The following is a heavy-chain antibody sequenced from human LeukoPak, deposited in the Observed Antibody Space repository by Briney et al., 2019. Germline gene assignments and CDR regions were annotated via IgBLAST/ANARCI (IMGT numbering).Heavy chain of an antibody. CDR1: GYTFTSYG. Sequence: ASVKVSCKASGYTFTSYGISWVRQAPGQGLEWMGWISAYNGNTNYAQKLQGRVTMTTDTSTSTAYMELRSLRSDDTAVYYCARDGMITFGGVIPYYYYGMDVWGQGTTVTVSS. D-gene: IGHD3-16*02. CDR2: ISAYNGNT. V-gene: IGHV1-18*01. CDR3: ARDGMITFGGVIPYYYYGMDV. J-gene: IGHJ6*02.